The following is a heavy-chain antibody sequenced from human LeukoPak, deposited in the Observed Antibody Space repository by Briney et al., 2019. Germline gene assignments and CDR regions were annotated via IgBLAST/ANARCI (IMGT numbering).Heavy chain of an antibody. V-gene: IGHV3-23*01. CDR2: ISGSGGST. D-gene: IGHD2-2*01. CDR3: AKVAVPAAILKNWFDP. Sequence: MCGVGVSLGKGLEWVSAISGSGGSTYYADSVKGRFTISRDNSKNTLYLQMNSLRAEDTAVYYCAKVAVPAAILKNWFDPWGQGTLVTVSS. J-gene: IGHJ5*02.